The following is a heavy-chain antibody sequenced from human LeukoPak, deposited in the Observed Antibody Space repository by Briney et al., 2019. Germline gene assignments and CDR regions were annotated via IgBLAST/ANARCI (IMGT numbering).Heavy chain of an antibody. Sequence: MPSETLSLTCAVYGGFFSGYYWSWIRQPPGKGLEWIGEINHSGSTNYNPSLKSRVTISVDTSKNQFSLKLSSVTAADTAVYYCARVAARRVRRTYYMDVWGKGTTVTVSS. J-gene: IGHJ6*03. D-gene: IGHD6-6*01. V-gene: IGHV4-34*01. CDR2: INHSGST. CDR1: GGFFSGYY. CDR3: ARVAARRVRRTYYMDV.